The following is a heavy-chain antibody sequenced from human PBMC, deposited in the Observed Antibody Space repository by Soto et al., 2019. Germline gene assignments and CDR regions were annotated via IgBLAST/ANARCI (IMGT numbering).Heavy chain of an antibody. CDR2: IVVGSGNT. CDR3: AARTGYSTSYYTAAV. V-gene: IGHV1-58*02. J-gene: IGHJ6*04. CDR1: GFTFTNSA. Sequence: QMQLVQSGPEVKKPGTSVKVSCKASGFTFTNSAIQWVRQARGQRLEWIGWIVVGSGNTNYAQKFQERLTITGDMSTRAAYMALRSLRPEDTAICYCAARTGYSTSYYTAAVWGKGTTVNVSS. D-gene: IGHD3-9*01.